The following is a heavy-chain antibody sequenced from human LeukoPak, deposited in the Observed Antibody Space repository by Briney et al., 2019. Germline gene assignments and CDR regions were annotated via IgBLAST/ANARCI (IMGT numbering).Heavy chain of an antibody. D-gene: IGHD3-3*01. J-gene: IGHJ5*01. CDR3: AKRVPLTALDS. CDR2: IGSGSVDK. V-gene: IGHV3-23*01. Sequence: GGSLRLSCAASGFSFNIYAMGWVRQAPGKGLEWVSVIGSGSVDKHYADTVRGRFDISRDNSKNRLFLQMKSLRVEDSGVYYCAKRVPLTALDSWGQGTLVTVSS. CDR1: GFSFNIYA.